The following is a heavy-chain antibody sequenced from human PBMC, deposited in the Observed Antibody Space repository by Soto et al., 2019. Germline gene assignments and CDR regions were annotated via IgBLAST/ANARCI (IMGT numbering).Heavy chain of an antibody. V-gene: IGHV4-39*01. J-gene: IGHJ6*01. CDR1: GGSISSSSYY. CDR3: ARHSVVWDYHPYRLAV. D-gene: IGHD2-2*01. Sequence: SETLSLTCTVSGGSISSSSYYWGWIRQPPGKGLEWIGSIYYSGSTYYNPSLKSRVTISVDTSKNQFSLKLSSVTAADTAVYYCARHSVVWDYHPYRLAVWAQGTTDIVSS. CDR2: IYYSGST.